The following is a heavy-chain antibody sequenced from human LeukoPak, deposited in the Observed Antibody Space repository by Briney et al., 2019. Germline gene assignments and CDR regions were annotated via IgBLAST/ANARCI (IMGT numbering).Heavy chain of an antibody. V-gene: IGHV3-66*02. D-gene: IGHD5-18*01. CDR3: ARGLGIQTFGY. J-gene: IGHJ4*02. CDR2: IYSGGST. CDR1: GFTVSSNY. Sequence: GGSLRLSCAASGFTVSSNYMSWVRQAPGQGLEWVSVIYSGGSTYYADSVKGRFTISRDNSKNTLYLQMNSLRAEDTAVYYCARGLGIQTFGYWGQGTLVTVSS.